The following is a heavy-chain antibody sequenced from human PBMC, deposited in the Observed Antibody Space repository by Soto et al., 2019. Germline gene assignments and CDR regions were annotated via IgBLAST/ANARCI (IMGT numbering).Heavy chain of an antibody. CDR3: ARDSPIGSTFSGYDAIDY. D-gene: IGHD5-12*01. J-gene: IGHJ4*02. CDR2: IIPLLNIA. Sequence: QVQLVQSGAEVKKPGSSVRVSCKASGGPFSNDIITWVRQAPGQGLEWMGRIIPLLNIANYAQKFQGRVTITADRSTGTAYMELNSLRCEDTAVYYCARDSPIGSTFSGYDAIDYWGQGTLVTVSS. CDR1: GGPFSNDI. V-gene: IGHV1-69*08.